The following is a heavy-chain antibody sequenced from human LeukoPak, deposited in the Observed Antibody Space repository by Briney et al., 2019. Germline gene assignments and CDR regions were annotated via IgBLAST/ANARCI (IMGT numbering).Heavy chain of an antibody. V-gene: IGHV1-18*01. CDR3: ASGFGYCSSTSCLGDY. CDR2: ISAYNGNT. Sequence: ASVKVSCKASGYTFTSYGISWVRQAPGQGLEWMGWISAYNGNTNYAQKLQGRVTMTTDTSTSTACMELRSLRSDDTAVYYCASGFGYCSSTSCLGDYWGQGTLVTVSS. J-gene: IGHJ4*02. CDR1: GYTFTSYG. D-gene: IGHD2-2*03.